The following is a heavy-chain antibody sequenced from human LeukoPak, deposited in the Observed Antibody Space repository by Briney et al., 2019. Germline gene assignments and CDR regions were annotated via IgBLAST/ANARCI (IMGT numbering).Heavy chain of an antibody. Sequence: SETLSLTCTVSGGSISSYYWSWIRQPPGKGLEWIGYIYYSGSTNYYPSLKSRVTISVSTSKNQFSLKLSSVTAADTAVYYCARAYYYDSSGYPDAFDIWGQGTMVTVTS. CDR3: ARAYYYDSSGYPDAFDI. V-gene: IGHV4-59*01. CDR1: GGSISSYY. D-gene: IGHD3-22*01. CDR2: IYYSGST. J-gene: IGHJ3*02.